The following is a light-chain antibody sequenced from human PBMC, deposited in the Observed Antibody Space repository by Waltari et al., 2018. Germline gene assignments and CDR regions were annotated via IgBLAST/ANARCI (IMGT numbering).Light chain of an antibody. CDR1: QGISNW. CDR2: AAS. Sequence: DIQMTQSPSSVSASVGDRVNITCRASQGISNWLAWYHQKPGKAPKVLIYAASSLQSGVPSRFSGSGSGTDFTLTISSLQPEDSATYYCQQGNSFPYTFGQGTKLEIK. V-gene: IGKV1-12*02. J-gene: IGKJ2*01. CDR3: QQGNSFPYT.